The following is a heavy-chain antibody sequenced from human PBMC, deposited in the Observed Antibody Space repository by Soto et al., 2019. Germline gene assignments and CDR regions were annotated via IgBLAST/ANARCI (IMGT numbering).Heavy chain of an antibody. V-gene: IGHV4-59*01. CDR2: IYYSGST. CDR3: ARYGFWSGYAYYYYGMDV. Sequence: ETLSLTCTVSGGSISSYYWSWIRQPPGKGLEWIGYIYYSGSTNYNPSLKSRVTISVDTSKNQFSLKLSSVTAEDTAVYYCARYGFWSGYAYYYYGMDVWGKGTTVTVSS. CDR1: GGSISSYY. D-gene: IGHD3-3*01. J-gene: IGHJ6*04.